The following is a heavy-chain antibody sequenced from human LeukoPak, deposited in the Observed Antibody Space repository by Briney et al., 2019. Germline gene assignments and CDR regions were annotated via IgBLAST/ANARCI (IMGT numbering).Heavy chain of an antibody. CDR2: ISDSGGRT. Sequence: PGGSLRLSCAVSGITLSNYGMSWVRQAPGKGLEWVAGISDSGGRTNYADSVKGRFTISRDNPKNTLHLQMNSLRAEDTAVHFCAKRGVVIRVILVGFHKEAYYFDSWGQGALVTVSS. D-gene: IGHD3-22*01. CDR3: AKRGVVIRVILVGFHKEAYYFDS. V-gene: IGHV3-23*01. J-gene: IGHJ4*02. CDR1: GITLSNYG.